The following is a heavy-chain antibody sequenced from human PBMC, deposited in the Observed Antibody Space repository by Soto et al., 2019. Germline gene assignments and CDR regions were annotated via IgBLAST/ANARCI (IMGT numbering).Heavy chain of an antibody. CDR3: ASSTTIGDSAMDV. J-gene: IGHJ6*02. D-gene: IGHD3-10*01. CDR2: VYHTGTT. CDR1: GGSISSSSGY. Sequence: SETLSLTCTVSGGSISSSSGYWGWIRQPPGKGLEWIGYVYHTGTTNYNPSLKSRVTMSIDTSERQFSLKLRSVTAADTAVYYCASSTTIGDSAMDVWGQGTTVTVSS. V-gene: IGHV4-39*07.